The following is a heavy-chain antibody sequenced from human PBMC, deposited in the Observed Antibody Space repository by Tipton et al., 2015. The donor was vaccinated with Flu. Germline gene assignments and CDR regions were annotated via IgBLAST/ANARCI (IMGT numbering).Heavy chain of an antibody. CDR3: TTDAPSKADYLTGYTPRYYYSGMGV. CDR2: IKSTTDGGTT. CDR1: GFSFINAW. V-gene: IGHV3-15*01. Sequence: ADPGFSFINAWMSWVRQAPGRGLESVARIKSTTDGGTTDYAAPVKGRFTISRDDSTNTLYLQMNSLKTEDTAVYYCTTDAPSKADYLTGYTPRYYYSGMGVWGQGTTVTVSS. D-gene: IGHD3-9*01. J-gene: IGHJ6*02.